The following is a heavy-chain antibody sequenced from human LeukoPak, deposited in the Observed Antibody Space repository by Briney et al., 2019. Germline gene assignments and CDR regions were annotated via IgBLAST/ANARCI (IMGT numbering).Heavy chain of an antibody. J-gene: IGHJ6*03. Sequence: SETLSLTCTASGGSISSYYWSWIRQPAGRGLEWIGRIYTSGSTNYNPSLKSRVTMSVDTSKNQFSLKLSSVTAADTAVYYCAREYYYYYYMDVWGKGTTVTVSS. V-gene: IGHV4-4*07. CDR2: IYTSGST. CDR3: AREYYYYYYMDV. CDR1: GGSISSYY.